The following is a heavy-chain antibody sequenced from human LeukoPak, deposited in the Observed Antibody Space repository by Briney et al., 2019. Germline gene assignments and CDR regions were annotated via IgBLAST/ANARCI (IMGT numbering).Heavy chain of an antibody. J-gene: IGHJ4*02. V-gene: IGHV3-74*01. CDR1: GFTFTSHW. D-gene: IGHD1-20*01. CDR3: AASFRVTGTTYYY. Sequence: GGSLRLSCAESGFTFTSHWMHWVRQAPGKGLVWVSHISDDGKKADYADSVRGRFTISRDAAKNTLHLQMDSVRVDDTAVYYCAASFRVTGTTYYYWGQGTMVTVSS. CDR2: ISDDGKKA.